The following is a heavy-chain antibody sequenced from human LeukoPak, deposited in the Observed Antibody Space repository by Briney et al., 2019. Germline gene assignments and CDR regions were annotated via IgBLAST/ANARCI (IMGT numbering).Heavy chain of an antibody. CDR2: ISGSGDST. J-gene: IGHJ4*02. Sequence: PGGSLRLSCAASGFTFSSYAMSWVRQAPAKGLEWVSAISGSGDSTYYADSVTGRFTISRDNSKNTLYLQMNSLRAEDTAVYYCAKATGAAGTRLIFDYWGQGTLVTASS. V-gene: IGHV3-23*01. D-gene: IGHD6-13*01. CDR3: AKATGAAGTRLIFDY. CDR1: GFTFSSYA.